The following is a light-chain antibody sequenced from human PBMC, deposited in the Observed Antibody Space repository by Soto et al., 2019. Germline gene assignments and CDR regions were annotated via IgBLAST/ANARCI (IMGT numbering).Light chain of an antibody. Sequence: QAVVTQEPSFSVSPGGTVTLTCGLSSGSVSTSYYPSWYQQTPGQAPRPLIYSTNTRSSGVPDRFSGSILGNKAALTITGAQADDEADYYGVLYMGSGIWVFGGGTQLTVL. J-gene: IGLJ3*02. CDR1: SGSVSTSYY. V-gene: IGLV8-61*01. CDR3: VLYMGSGIWV. CDR2: STN.